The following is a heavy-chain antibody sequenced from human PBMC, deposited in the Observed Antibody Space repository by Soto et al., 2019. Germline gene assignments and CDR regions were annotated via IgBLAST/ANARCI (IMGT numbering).Heavy chain of an antibody. CDR2: ISSSTSYI. CDR1: GFSFSHYS. J-gene: IGHJ5*02. Sequence: GGSLRLSCAASGFSFSHYSMNWVRQAPGKGLEWVSSISSSTSYIYYADSVKGRFTISRDNAKNPLYLQMNSLRAEDTAVYYCARLVGATGNWFDPWGQGTLVTVSS. D-gene: IGHD1-26*01. V-gene: IGHV3-21*01. CDR3: ARLVGATGNWFDP.